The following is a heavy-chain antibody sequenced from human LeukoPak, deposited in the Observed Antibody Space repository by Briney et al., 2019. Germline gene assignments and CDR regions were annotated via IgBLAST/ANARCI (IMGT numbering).Heavy chain of an antibody. CDR2: ITWNSGSI. CDR3: AKDNEGAGTYYPRYGMDV. V-gene: IGHV3-9*01. Sequence: GRSPRLSCATSGFTFHDYAMHWVRQVPGRGLEWVSGITWNSGSIGYADSVKGRFTISRDNAKNSLYLQMNSLRAEDTALYYCAKDNEGAGTYYPRYGMDVWGQGTTVTVSS. J-gene: IGHJ6*02. CDR1: GFTFHDYA. D-gene: IGHD3-10*01.